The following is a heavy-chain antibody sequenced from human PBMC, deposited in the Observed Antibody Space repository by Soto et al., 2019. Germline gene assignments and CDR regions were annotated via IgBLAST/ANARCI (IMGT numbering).Heavy chain of an antibody. J-gene: IGHJ4*02. Sequence: SETLSLTCTVSGGSISSYYWSWIRQPPGKGLEWIGYIYYSGSTNYNPSLKSRVTISVDTSKNQFSLKLSSVTAADTAVYYCARVTYSGDYYYFDYWGQGTLVTVSS. CDR3: ARVTYSGDYYYFDY. D-gene: IGHD1-26*01. CDR2: IYYSGST. V-gene: IGHV4-59*01. CDR1: GGSISSYY.